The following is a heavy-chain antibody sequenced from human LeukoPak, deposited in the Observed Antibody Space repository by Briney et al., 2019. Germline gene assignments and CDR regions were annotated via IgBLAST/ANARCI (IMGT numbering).Heavy chain of an antibody. V-gene: IGHV3-48*03. CDR2: ISSSGSTI. D-gene: IGHD2-8*02. CDR1: GFTFSSYE. Sequence: QTGGSLRLSCAASGFTFSSYEMNWVRQAPGKGLEWVSYISSSGSTIYYADSVKSRFTISRDNAKNSLYLQMNSLRAEDTAVYYCAILSWGMDVWGQGTTVTVSS. J-gene: IGHJ6*02. CDR3: AILSWGMDV.